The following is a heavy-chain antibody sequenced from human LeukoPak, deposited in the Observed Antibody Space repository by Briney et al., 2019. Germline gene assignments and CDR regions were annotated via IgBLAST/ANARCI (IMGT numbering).Heavy chain of an antibody. CDR2: IYYSGST. V-gene: IGHV4-59*01. CDR3: ARTFSSSWLDY. D-gene: IGHD6-13*01. CDR1: GGSISSDH. Sequence: PSETLSLSCTVSGGSISSDHWSWIRQPPGKGLEWIGYIYYSGSTNYNPSLKSRVTISIDTSKNQFPLKVSSVTAADTAVYYCARTFSSSWLDYWGQGTLVTVSS. J-gene: IGHJ4*02.